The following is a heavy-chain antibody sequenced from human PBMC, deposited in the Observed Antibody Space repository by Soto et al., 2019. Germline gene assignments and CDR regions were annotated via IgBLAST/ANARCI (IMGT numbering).Heavy chain of an antibody. Sequence: GGSLRLSCVASGFTFTNYAMSWVRQAPGKGLEWASGISGRGGSTYYADSVKGRFIISRDTSKNTVYLEMDSLGVEDTAVYYCAKDVSGSKDWFDPWGQGTRVTVPS. J-gene: IGHJ5*02. V-gene: IGHV3-23*01. CDR3: AKDVSGSKDWFDP. CDR1: GFTFTNYA. CDR2: ISGRGGST. D-gene: IGHD6-25*01.